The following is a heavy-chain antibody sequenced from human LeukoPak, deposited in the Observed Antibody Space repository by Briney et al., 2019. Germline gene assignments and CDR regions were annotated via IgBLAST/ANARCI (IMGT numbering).Heavy chain of an antibody. V-gene: IGHV4-34*01. Sequence: SETLSLTCAVYGGSFSGYYWSWIRQPPGKGLEWIGEINHSGSTSYNPSLKSRVTISVDTSKNQFSLKLSSVTAADTAVYYCARGRAEVVVVPAAIPYFDYWGQGTLVTVSS. CDR1: GGSFSGYY. D-gene: IGHD2-2*01. J-gene: IGHJ4*02. CDR2: INHSGST. CDR3: ARGRAEVVVVPAAIPYFDY.